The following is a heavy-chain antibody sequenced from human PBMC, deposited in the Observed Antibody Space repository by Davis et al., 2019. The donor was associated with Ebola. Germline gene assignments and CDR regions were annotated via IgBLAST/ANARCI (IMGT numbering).Heavy chain of an antibody. J-gene: IGHJ6*02. Sequence: SETLSLTCTVSGGSISSSSYYWGWIRQPPGKGLEWIGSVHHSGRTYYNPSLKSRPTISIDTSKNHFSLKLTSVTTADTAVYYCASHVLLWFGELLSPYYGMDVWGQGTTVTVAS. D-gene: IGHD3-10*01. CDR2: VHHSGRT. V-gene: IGHV4-39*02. CDR1: GGSISSSSYY. CDR3: ASHVLLWFGELLSPYYGMDV.